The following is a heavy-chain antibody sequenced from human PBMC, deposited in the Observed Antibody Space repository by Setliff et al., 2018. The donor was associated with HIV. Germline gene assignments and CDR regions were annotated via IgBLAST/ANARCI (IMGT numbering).Heavy chain of an antibody. CDR3: ARGSDYIWGNYRFPFDY. Sequence: SETLSLTCAVYGGSLSGYYWSWIRQTPGKGLEWIGEINHRGSTNYNPTLKSRVTISLDTSKNQLSLKLSSVTAADTAVYYCARGSDYIWGNYRFPFDYWGLGTMVTVSS. CDR1: GGSLSGYY. CDR2: INHRGST. D-gene: IGHD3-16*02. J-gene: IGHJ4*02. V-gene: IGHV4-34*01.